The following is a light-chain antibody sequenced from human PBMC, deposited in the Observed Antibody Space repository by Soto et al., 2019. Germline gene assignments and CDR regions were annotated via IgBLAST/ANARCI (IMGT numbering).Light chain of an antibody. Sequence: EIVLTQSPANLSLSPGETATLSCRSSQLVYTYLAWYQQKPGQGPRLLIHDASNRAPGIPVRFTGSGSGTALTLTISSLEPDDSAIYYCQQRSNWPPLTFGGGTKLEIK. CDR1: QLVYTY. CDR2: DAS. CDR3: QQRSNWPPLT. V-gene: IGKV3-11*01. J-gene: IGKJ4*01.